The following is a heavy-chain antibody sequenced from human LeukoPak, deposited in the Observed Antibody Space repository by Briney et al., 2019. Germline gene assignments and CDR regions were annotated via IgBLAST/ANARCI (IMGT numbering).Heavy chain of an antibody. CDR2: ISSSSSYI. CDR3: AGRLRYFDWLFRGYMDV. CDR1: GFTFSSYS. J-gene: IGHJ6*03. V-gene: IGHV3-21*04. Sequence: GGSLRLSCAASGFTFSSYSMNWVRQAPGKGLEWVSSISSSSSYIYYADSVKGRFTISRDNAKNSLYLQMNSLRAEDTAVYYCAGRLRYFDWLFRGYMDVWGKGTTVTISS. D-gene: IGHD3-9*01.